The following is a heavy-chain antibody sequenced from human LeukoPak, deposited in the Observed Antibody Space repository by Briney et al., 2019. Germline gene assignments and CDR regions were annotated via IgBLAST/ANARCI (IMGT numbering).Heavy chain of an antibody. J-gene: IGHJ2*01. V-gene: IGHV3-7*01. D-gene: IGHD2-8*02. Sequence: GGSLRLSCAGSGFIFNSHWMTWVRQAPGMGLEWVGNIRQDGDEKFYADSVRGRFTISRDNAKNSLYLHLNSLRADDTAIYYCARLRTEWYIDLWGRGTLVTVSP. CDR2: IRQDGDEK. CDR3: ARLRTEWYIDL. CDR1: GFIFNSHW.